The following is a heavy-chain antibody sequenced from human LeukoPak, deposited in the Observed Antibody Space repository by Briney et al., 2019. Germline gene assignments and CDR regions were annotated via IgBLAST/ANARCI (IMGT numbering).Heavy chain of an antibody. V-gene: IGHV4-31*03. CDR2: IYYDGST. D-gene: IGHD4-11*01. CDR3: ARGKNDYSNRDYFDY. CDR1: GGSISSRGCY. Sequence: SETLSLTCTVSGGSISSRGCYWSWIRQHPGTVLEWIGYIYYDGSTYYNPSLKSRITISVDTSKNHFSLRLSSVTAADTAVYYCARGKNDYSNRDYFDYWGQGTQVTISS. J-gene: IGHJ4*02.